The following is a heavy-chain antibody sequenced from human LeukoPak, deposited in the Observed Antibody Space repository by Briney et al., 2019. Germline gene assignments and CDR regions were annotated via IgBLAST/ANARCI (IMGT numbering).Heavy chain of an antibody. J-gene: IGHJ4*02. V-gene: IGHV3-53*01. CDR2: IYNDGGT. D-gene: IGHD3-9*01. CDR1: GFTVRTNY. Sequence: GGSLRLSCAASGFTVRTNYMSWVRQAPGKGLEWVSIIYNDGGTNYADSVKGRFTISRDNSKNTLFLQMNSLRAEDTAVYFCARSYYDILTAIRNWGQGTLVTVSS. CDR3: ARSYYDILTAIRN.